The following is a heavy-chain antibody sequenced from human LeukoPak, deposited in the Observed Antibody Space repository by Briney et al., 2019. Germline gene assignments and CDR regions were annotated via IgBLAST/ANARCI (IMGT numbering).Heavy chain of an antibody. J-gene: IGHJ4*02. CDR3: AKDRPNYYGTNGHYYRRDGDC. CDR2: TSSSGETT. CDR1: GFTFSSYA. V-gene: IGHV3-23*01. D-gene: IGHD3-22*01. Sequence: GGSLRLSCVPHGFTFSSYAMSWVRQAAGKGLGWVSSTSSSGETTYYADSVKGRFTISRDNSRNTLYLQMNSLRAEDTAVYYCAKDRPNYYGTNGHYYRRDGDCWGQGTLVTVSS.